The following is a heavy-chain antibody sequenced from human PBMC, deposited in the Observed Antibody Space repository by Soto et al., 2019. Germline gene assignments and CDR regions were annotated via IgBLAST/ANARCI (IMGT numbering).Heavy chain of an antibody. CDR1: GGSFSGYY. D-gene: IGHD6-13*01. Sequence: QVQLQQWGAGLLKPSETLSLTCAVYGGSFSGYYWSWIRQPPGKGLEWIGEINHSGSTNYNPSLKSRVTISVDTSKNQFSLKLSSVTAADTAVYYCARGGIAAARPNNFDYWGQGTLVTVSS. CDR2: INHSGST. V-gene: IGHV4-34*01. CDR3: ARGGIAAARPNNFDY. J-gene: IGHJ4*02.